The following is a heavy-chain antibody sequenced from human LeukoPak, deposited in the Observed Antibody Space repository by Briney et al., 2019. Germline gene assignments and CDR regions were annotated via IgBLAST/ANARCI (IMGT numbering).Heavy chain of an antibody. V-gene: IGHV4-59*01. D-gene: IGHD5-18*01. Sequence: SETLSLTCTVSGGSISSYYWSWIRQPPGKGLEWIGYIYYSGSTNYYPSLKSRVTISVDTSKNQFSLKLSSVTAADTAVYYCARVRYSYGPYYYYMDVWGKGTTVTVSS. CDR2: IYYSGST. J-gene: IGHJ6*03. CDR1: GGSISSYY. CDR3: ARVRYSYGPYYYYMDV.